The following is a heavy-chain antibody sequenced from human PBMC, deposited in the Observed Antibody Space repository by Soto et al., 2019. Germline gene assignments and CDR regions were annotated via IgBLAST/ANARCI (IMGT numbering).Heavy chain of an antibody. CDR3: ARRQIPPPTRGAANARGGMDV. V-gene: IGHV3-33*01. CDR1: GFTFNNYG. Sequence: QVQLVESGGGVVQPGRSLRLSCAASGFTFNNYGMHWVRQAPGKGLEWLAVIWNDGSNNYYANSVKGRFTISRDNSKNTLYLQMSSLRAKDKAVYYCARRQIPPPTRGAANARGGMDVWGQGTTVTVSS. D-gene: IGHD6-13*01. J-gene: IGHJ6*02. CDR2: IWNDGSNN.